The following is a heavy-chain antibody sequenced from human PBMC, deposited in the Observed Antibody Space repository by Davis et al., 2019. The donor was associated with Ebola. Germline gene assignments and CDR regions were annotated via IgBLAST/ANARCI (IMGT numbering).Heavy chain of an antibody. CDR1: GFTFSGSA. V-gene: IGHV3-11*01. CDR2: ISSSGSTI. D-gene: IGHD3-16*01. Sequence: GGSLRLSCAASGFTFSGSAMHWIRQAPGKGLEWVSYISSSGSTIYYADSVKGRFTISRDNAKNSLYLQMNSLRAEDTAVYYCARDGGEYWFDPWGQGTLVTVSS. J-gene: IGHJ5*02. CDR3: ARDGGEYWFDP.